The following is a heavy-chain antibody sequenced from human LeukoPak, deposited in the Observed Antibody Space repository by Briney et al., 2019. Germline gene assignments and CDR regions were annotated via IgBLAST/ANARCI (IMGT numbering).Heavy chain of an antibody. CDR3: ARHLATTTDY. J-gene: IGHJ1*01. CDR1: GGSISSSSYY. V-gene: IGHV4-39*01. Sequence: SEALSLTCTVPGGSISSSSYYCGWVRLPPGTGLEWIGMIYFSGSSCYNPSRKGRVTISVNTPETQCSRKRSALTAANTPGYYCARHLATTTDYWGQGTLVTVSP. CDR2: IYFSGSS. D-gene: IGHD5-12*01.